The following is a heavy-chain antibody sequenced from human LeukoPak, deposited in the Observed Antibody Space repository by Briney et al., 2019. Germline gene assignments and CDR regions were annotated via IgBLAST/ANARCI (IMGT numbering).Heavy chain of an antibody. D-gene: IGHD4-11*01. Sequence: GGSLRLSCAASGFTFSSYSMNWVRQAPGKGLEWVSSISSSSSYIYYADSVEGRFTISRDNAKNSLYLQMNSLRAEDTAVYYCASGYGLQLNWLDPWGQGTLVTVSS. CDR3: ASGYGLQLNWLDP. CDR2: ISSSSSYI. V-gene: IGHV3-21*01. CDR1: GFTFSSYS. J-gene: IGHJ5*02.